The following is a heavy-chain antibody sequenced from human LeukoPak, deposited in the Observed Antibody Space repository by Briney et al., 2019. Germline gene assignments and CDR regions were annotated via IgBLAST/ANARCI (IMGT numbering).Heavy chain of an antibody. J-gene: IGHJ6*03. D-gene: IGHD3-10*01. CDR2: INHSGST. V-gene: IGHV4-34*01. CDR1: GGSFSGYY. Sequence: SETLSLTCAVYGGSFSGYYWSWIRQPPGKGLEWIGEINHSGSTNYNPSLKSRVTISVDTSMNQFSLKLSSVTAADTAVYYCARGVRYYYGSGSYYNQDYYYYMDVWDKATTVTVSS. CDR3: ARGVRYYYGSGSYYNQDYYYYMDV.